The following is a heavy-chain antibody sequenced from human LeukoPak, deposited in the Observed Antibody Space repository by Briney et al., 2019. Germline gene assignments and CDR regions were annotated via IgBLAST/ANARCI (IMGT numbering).Heavy chain of an antibody. J-gene: IGHJ1*01. V-gene: IGHV3-23*01. CDR3: AKGQGFGYDSSGPAD. Sequence: GGSLRLSCAASGFTFSSYAMSWVRQAPGKGLEWVSAISDSGVSTYYADSVKGRFTISRDNSKNTLHLQMNSLRAEDTAVYYCAKGQGFGYDSSGPADWGQGTLVTVSS. CDR2: ISDSGVST. D-gene: IGHD3-22*01. CDR1: GFTFSSYA.